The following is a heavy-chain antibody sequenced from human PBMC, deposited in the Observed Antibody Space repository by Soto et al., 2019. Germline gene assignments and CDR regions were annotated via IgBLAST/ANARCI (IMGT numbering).Heavy chain of an antibody. Sequence: GGSLRLSCAASGFTFDDYTMHWVRQAPGKGLEWVSLISWDGGSTYYADSVKGRFTISRDNSKNSLYLQMNSLRTEDTALYYCARGRITIFYNAFDIWGQGTMVTVSS. J-gene: IGHJ3*02. V-gene: IGHV3-43*01. CDR3: ARGRITIFYNAFDI. D-gene: IGHD3-9*01. CDR2: ISWDGGST. CDR1: GFTFDDYT.